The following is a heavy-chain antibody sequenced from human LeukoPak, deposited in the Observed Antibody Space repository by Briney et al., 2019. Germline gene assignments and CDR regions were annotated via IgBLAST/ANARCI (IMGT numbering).Heavy chain of an antibody. CDR2: IYHSGRT. Sequence: SETLSLTCAVSGGSISSPNWWTWVRQPPGKGLEWIGEIYHSGRTNSNPSLERRVIRSVDKSKNQFYLKLTSVTAADTAVYYCARVGHNWFDPWGQGTLVTVSS. J-gene: IGHJ5*02. CDR3: ARVGHNWFDP. D-gene: IGHD1-26*01. V-gene: IGHV4-4*02. CDR1: GGSISSPNW.